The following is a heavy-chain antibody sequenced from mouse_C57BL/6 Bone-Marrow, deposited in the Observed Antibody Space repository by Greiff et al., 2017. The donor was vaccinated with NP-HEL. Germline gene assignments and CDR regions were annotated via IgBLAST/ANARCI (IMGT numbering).Heavy chain of an antibody. Sequence: VQLQQSGPELVKPGASVKISCKASGYTFTDYYMNWVKQSHGKSLEWIGDINPNNGGTSYNQKFKGKATLTVDKSSSTAYMELRSLTSEDSAVYYCSITTDYFDYWGQGTTLTVSS. D-gene: IGHD1-2*01. CDR3: SITTDYFDY. CDR1: GYTFTDYY. CDR2: INPNNGGT. J-gene: IGHJ2*01. V-gene: IGHV1-26*01.